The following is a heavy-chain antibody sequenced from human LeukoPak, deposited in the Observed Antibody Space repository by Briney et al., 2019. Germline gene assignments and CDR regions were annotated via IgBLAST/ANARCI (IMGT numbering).Heavy chain of an antibody. CDR3: ARGIVVVPAAGGFDYYYMDV. Sequence: SQTLSLTCTVPGGSISSGSYYWSWIRQPAGKGLEWIGRIYTSGSTNYNPSLKSRVTISVDTSKNQFSLKLSSVTAADTAVYYCARGIVVVPAAGGFDYYYMDVWGKGTTVTVSS. D-gene: IGHD2-2*01. CDR2: IYTSGST. J-gene: IGHJ6*03. CDR1: GGSISSGSYY. V-gene: IGHV4-61*02.